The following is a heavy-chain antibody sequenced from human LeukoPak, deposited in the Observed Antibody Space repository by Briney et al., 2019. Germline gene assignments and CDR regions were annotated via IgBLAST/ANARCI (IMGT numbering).Heavy chain of an antibody. CDR2: IIPIFGTA. D-gene: IGHD3-3*01. Sequence: ASVKVSCKASGGTFSSYAISWVRQAPGQGLEWMGGIIPIFGTANYAQKFQGRVPITADESTSTAYMELSSLRSEDTAVYYCARALYYDFWSGYSEPAYYYMDVWGKGTTVTVSS. CDR3: ARALYYDFWSGYSEPAYYYMDV. V-gene: IGHV1-69*13. CDR1: GGTFSSYA. J-gene: IGHJ6*03.